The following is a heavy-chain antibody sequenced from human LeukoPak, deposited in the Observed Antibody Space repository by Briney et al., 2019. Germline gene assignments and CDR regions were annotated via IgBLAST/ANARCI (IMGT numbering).Heavy chain of an antibody. D-gene: IGHD3-10*01. CDR1: GYSISSGYF. Sequence: MASETLSLTCTVSGYSISSGYFWGWIRQPPGKGLECIGTIYHSGSTYYNPSLKSRVTISVDTSKNQFSLKLNSVTAADTAVYYCASVSRGTYYYGSGSSNPSDYWGQGTLVTVSS. CDR3: ASVSRGTYYYGSGSSNPSDY. V-gene: IGHV4-38-2*02. J-gene: IGHJ4*02. CDR2: IYHSGST.